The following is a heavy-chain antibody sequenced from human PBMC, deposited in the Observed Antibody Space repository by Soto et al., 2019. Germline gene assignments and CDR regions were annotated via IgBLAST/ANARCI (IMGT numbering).Heavy chain of an antibody. D-gene: IGHD6-6*01. CDR3: ARDRYSSSSAYYYYGMDV. V-gene: IGHV4-30-4*01. Sequence: QVQLQESGPGLVKPSQTLSLTCTVSGGSISSGDYYWSWIRQPPGKGLEWIGYIYYSGSTYYNPSLKSRVTISVDTSENQFSLKLSSVTAADTAVYYCARDRYSSSSAYYYYGMDVWGQGTTVTVSS. CDR2: IYYSGST. CDR1: GGSISSGDYY. J-gene: IGHJ6*02.